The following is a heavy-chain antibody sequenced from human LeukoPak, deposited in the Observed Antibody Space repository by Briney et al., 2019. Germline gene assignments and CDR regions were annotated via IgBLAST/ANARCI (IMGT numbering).Heavy chain of an antibody. D-gene: IGHD1-1*01. CDR1: GFTFSSYA. CDR2: ISYDGSNK. CDR3: ARDRARHDPGPLDY. V-gene: IGHV3-30-3*01. Sequence: GRSLRLSCAASGFTFSSYAMHWVRQAPGKGLEWVAVISYDGSNKYYADSVKGRFTISRDNSKNTLYLQMNSLRAEDTAVYYCARDRARHDPGPLDYWGQGTLVTVSS. J-gene: IGHJ4*02.